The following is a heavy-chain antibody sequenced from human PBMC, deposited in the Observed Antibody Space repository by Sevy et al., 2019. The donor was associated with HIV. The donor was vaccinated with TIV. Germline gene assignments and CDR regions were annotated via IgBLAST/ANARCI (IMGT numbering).Heavy chain of an antibody. V-gene: IGHV3-30-3*01. CDR3: ARGGGNSVLVYYFDY. J-gene: IGHJ4*02. CDR1: GFTFSSYA. Sequence: GGSLRLSCAASGFTFSSYAMNWVRQAPGKGLEWVAVISYDGNNKYYADSVKGRFTISRDNSKNTLYLQMNSLRAEDTAVYYCARGGGNSVLVYYFDYWGQGTLVTVSS. CDR2: ISYDGNNK. D-gene: IGHD3-3*01.